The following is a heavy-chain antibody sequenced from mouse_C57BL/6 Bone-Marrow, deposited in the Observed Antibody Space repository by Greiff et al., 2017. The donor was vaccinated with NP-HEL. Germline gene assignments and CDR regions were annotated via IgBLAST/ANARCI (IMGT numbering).Heavy chain of an antibody. CDR1: GYAFSSSW. D-gene: IGHD1-1*01. CDR2: IYPGDGDT. CDR3: ANYGSSFYFDY. Sequence: LQQSGPELVKPGASVKISCKASGYAFSSSWMNWVKQRPGKGLEWIGRIYPGDGDTNYNGKFKGKATLTADKSSSTAYMQLSSLTSEDSAVYFCANYGSSFYFDYWGQGTTLTVSS. V-gene: IGHV1-82*01. J-gene: IGHJ2*01.